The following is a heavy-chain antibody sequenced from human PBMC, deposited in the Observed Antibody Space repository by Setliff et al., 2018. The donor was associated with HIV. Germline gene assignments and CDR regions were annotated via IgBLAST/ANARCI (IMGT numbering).Heavy chain of an antibody. CDR3: ATSGGPYSSGLDY. CDR1: GYTFTDYY. J-gene: IGHJ4*02. Sequence: ASVKVSCKASGYTFTDYYMHWVRQAPGKGLEWVGRVDPADSETKYAGKFQRRVTITTDTSTDTAYIELSALISEDTAIYYCATSGGPYSSGLDYWGQGTQVTVLL. D-gene: IGHD3-22*01. V-gene: IGHV1-69-2*01. CDR2: VDPADSET.